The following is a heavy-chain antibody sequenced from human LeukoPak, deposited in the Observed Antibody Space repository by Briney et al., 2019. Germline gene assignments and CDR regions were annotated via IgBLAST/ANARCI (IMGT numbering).Heavy chain of an antibody. CDR2: IYYSGGT. CDR1: GGSISSSNY. Sequence: SGTLSLTCAVSGGSISSSNYWSWIRQPPGKGLEWIGYIYYSGGTNYNPSLKSRVTISVDTSKNQFSLKLSSVTAADTAVYYCARIDSSGYYFFDYWGQGTLVTVSS. V-gene: IGHV4-61*01. CDR3: ARIDSSGYYFFDY. D-gene: IGHD3-22*01. J-gene: IGHJ4*02.